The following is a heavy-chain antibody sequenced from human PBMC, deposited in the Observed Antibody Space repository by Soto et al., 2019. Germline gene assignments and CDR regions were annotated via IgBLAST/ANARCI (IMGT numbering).Heavy chain of an antibody. CDR2: INWKSDI. Sequence: GGSLRLSCAVSGFTFDDNAMHWVRQAPEKGLEWVSGINWKSDIGYADSVKGRFTISRDNAENSLYLQMNSLGAEDTALYYCAISQDRGGRTTFIYWGQGTQVTVSS. CDR3: AISQDRGGRTTFIY. D-gene: IGHD3-16*01. V-gene: IGHV3-9*01. J-gene: IGHJ4*02. CDR1: GFTFDDNA.